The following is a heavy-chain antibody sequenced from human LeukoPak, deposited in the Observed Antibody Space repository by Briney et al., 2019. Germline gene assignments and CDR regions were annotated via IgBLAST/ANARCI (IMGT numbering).Heavy chain of an antibody. V-gene: IGHV4-61*02. CDR1: DDSLTSGSHY. J-gene: IGHJ6*02. Sequence: SQTLSLTCTVSDDSLTSGSHYWSWIRQPAGKGLEWIGRIFINGSTNYNPSLTSRVTIPADTSKSQFSLKLTSVTAADAAVYYCARMRIVVVPAAKFRHFYYGMDVWGQGTTVTVSS. D-gene: IGHD2-2*01. CDR3: ARMRIVVVPAAKFRHFYYGMDV. CDR2: IFINGST.